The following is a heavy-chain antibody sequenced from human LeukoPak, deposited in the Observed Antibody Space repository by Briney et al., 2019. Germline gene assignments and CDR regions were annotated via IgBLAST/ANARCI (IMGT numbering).Heavy chain of an antibody. D-gene: IGHD3-22*01. V-gene: IGHV4-59*01. CDR1: GGSIGSYY. Sequence: SETLSLTCTVSGGSIGSYYWSWIRQPPGKGLEWIGYIYYSGSTNYNPSLKSRVTISVDTSKNQFSLKLSSVTAADTAVYYCARGTYYYDSSGFDYWGQGTLVTVSS. CDR2: IYYSGST. J-gene: IGHJ4*02. CDR3: ARGTYYYDSSGFDY.